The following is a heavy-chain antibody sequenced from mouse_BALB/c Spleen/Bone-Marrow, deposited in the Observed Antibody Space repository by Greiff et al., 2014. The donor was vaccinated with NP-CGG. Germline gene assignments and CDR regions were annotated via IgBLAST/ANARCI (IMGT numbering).Heavy chain of an antibody. CDR1: GFSLTSYG. V-gene: IGHV2-9*02. CDR3: ARITTATGAMAH. D-gene: IGHD1-2*01. J-gene: IGHJ4*01. CDR2: IWADGST. Sequence: QVQLQQSGPGLVAPSQSLSISCTVSGFSLTSYGVHWVRQPPGKGLEWLGVIWADGSTNYNSALMSRLSISKDNSKSQVFLKMNSLQTDDTAMYYCARITTATGAMAHWGQGPSVTVST.